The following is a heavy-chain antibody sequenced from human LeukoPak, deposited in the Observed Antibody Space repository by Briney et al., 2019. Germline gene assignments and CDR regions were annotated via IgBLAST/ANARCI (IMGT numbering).Heavy chain of an antibody. CDR1: GYTFTSYD. Sequence: GGSVKVSCKASGYTFTSYDINWVRQATGQGLEWMGWMNPNSGNTGYAQKFQGRVTMTRNTSISTAYMELSGLRSEDTAVYYCARARYFDWWGVDYWGQGTLVTVSS. CDR2: MNPNSGNT. V-gene: IGHV1-8*01. CDR3: ARARYFDWWGVDY. J-gene: IGHJ4*02. D-gene: IGHD3-9*01.